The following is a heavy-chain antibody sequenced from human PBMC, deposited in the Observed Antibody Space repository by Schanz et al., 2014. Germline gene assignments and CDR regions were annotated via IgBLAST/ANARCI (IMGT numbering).Heavy chain of an antibody. CDR3: ARALFGSGHGDV. V-gene: IGHV1-2*06. D-gene: IGHD3-10*01. CDR2: INPNSGAT. Sequence: QVQLVQSGAEVKKPGASVKVSCKASGYTLPGYYMHWVRQAPGQGLEWMGQINPNSGATIYAQNFQGRVTMTRDTSISTAYMELSRLRSDDTAVYYCARALFGSGHGDVWGQGTTVTVSS. J-gene: IGHJ6*02. CDR1: GYTLPGYY.